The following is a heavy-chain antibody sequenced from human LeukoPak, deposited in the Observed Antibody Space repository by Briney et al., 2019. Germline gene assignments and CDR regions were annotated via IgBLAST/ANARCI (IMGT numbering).Heavy chain of an antibody. CDR3: VEDYGPIPDTFFDY. J-gene: IGHJ4*02. CDR1: GYTFSNYY. CDR2: INRDAFET. V-gene: IGHV3-23*01. Sequence: GGSLRLSCAASGYTFSNYYVRWVRQAPGKGLEWVSGINRDAFETYYADSVKGRFTISRDNSKNTLYMQMNSLRAEDTAVYYCVEDYGPIPDTFFDYWGEGILVTVSP. D-gene: IGHD2/OR15-2a*01.